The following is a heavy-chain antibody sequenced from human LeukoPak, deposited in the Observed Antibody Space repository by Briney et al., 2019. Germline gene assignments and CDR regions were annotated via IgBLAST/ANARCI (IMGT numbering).Heavy chain of an antibody. CDR3: ARCMVLSQGWCNWFDP. V-gene: IGHV3-23*01. Sequence: GGSLRLSCAASGFDLTTYAMTWVRQAPAKGLEWVSSIRIVGGGTYYADSGKGRFTISRDNSENTLHLQMNNLRVEDTARYFCARCMVLSQGWCNWFDPWGQGTLVTVSS. J-gene: IGHJ5*02. CDR2: IRIVGGGT. CDR1: GFDLTTYA. D-gene: IGHD6-13*01.